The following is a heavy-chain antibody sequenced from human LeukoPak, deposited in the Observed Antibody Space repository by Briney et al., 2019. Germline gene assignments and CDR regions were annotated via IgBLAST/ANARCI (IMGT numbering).Heavy chain of an antibody. CDR2: IYPRDGST. V-gene: IGHV1-46*01. Sequence: ASVKVSCKASGYTFTSNYIHWVRRAPGQGLEWMGMIYPRDGSTSYAQKFQGRVTVTRDTSTSAVHMELSGLRSEDTAVYYCARDQEGFDYWGQGTLVTVSS. CDR3: ARDQEGFDY. CDR1: GYTFTSNY. J-gene: IGHJ4*02.